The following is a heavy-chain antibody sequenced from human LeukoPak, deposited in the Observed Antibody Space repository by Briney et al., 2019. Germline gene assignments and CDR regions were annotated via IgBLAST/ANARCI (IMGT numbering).Heavy chain of an antibody. CDR2: IYYSGST. J-gene: IGHJ5*02. CDR3: ARDGPGSSSWYWFDP. V-gene: IGHV4-31*03. CDR1: GGSISSGGYY. D-gene: IGHD6-13*01. Sequence: SETLSLTCTVSGGSISSGGYYWSWIRQHPGKGLEWIGYIYYSGSTYYNPSLKSRVTISVDTSKNQFSLKLSSVTAADTAVYYRARDGPGSSSWYWFDPWGQGTLVTVSS.